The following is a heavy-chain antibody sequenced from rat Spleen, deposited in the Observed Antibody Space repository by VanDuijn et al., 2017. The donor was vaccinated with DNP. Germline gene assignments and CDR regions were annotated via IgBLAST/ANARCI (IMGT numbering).Heavy chain of an antibody. Sequence: EVQLVESGGGLVQPGSPLKLSCAASGFTFSDYYMAWVRQAPTKGLEWVASISNTGDSTYYSDSVKGRFTISRDNAKSTLYLQMDSLRSEDTATYYCATSDSYGFAYWGQGTLVTVSS. D-gene: IGHD1-2*01. CDR2: ISNTGDST. CDR1: GFTFSDYY. J-gene: IGHJ3*01. CDR3: ATSDSYGFAY. V-gene: IGHV5-20*01.